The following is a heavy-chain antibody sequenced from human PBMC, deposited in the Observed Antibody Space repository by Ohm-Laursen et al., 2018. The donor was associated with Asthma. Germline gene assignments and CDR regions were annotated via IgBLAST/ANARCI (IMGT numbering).Heavy chain of an antibody. Sequence: SLRLSCTASGFTFSSYWMHWVRQAPGKGLVWVSRIKSDGSSPTYADSVKGRFTISRDTAKNTLYLQMNSLRAEDTAVYYCAKDDGDYYFDYWGQGTLVTVSS. J-gene: IGHJ4*02. V-gene: IGHV3-74*01. CDR1: GFTFSSYW. D-gene: IGHD4-17*01. CDR3: AKDDGDYYFDY. CDR2: IKSDGSSP.